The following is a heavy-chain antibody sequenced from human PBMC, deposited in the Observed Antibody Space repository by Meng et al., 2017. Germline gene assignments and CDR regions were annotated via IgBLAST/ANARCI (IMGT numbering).Heavy chain of an antibody. D-gene: IGHD4-17*01. CDR1: GYTVTSYD. CDR2: MNPNSGNT. J-gene: IGHJ4*02. Sequence: QVKRLQSGLVEKKPEASGKVSCKATGYTVTSYDINWVRQATGKGLEWMGWMNPNSGNTGYAQKFQGRVTMTRNTSISTAYMELSSLRSEDTAVYYCARAMTTVMIDYWGQGTLVTVSS. CDR3: ARAMTTVMIDY. V-gene: IGHV1-8*01.